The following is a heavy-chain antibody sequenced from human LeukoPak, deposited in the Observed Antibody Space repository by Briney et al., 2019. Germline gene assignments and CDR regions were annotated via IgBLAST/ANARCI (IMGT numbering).Heavy chain of an antibody. V-gene: IGHV1-2*02. J-gene: IGHJ4*02. CDR1: GYTFTGYY. CDR2: INPNSGGT. Sequence: ASVKVSCTASGYTFTGYYMHWVRQAPGQGLEWMGWINPNSGGTNYAQKFQGRVTMTRDTSISTAYMELSRVREDGTRVYYGAREGVVGDGYNFFDCWGQESMVSV. CDR3: AREGVVGDGYNFFDC. D-gene: IGHD5-24*01.